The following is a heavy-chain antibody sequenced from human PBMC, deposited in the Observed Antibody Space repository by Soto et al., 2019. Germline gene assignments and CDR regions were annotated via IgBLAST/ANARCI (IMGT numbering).Heavy chain of an antibody. Sequence: EVQLVESGGGLVKPGGSLRLSCAASGFTFSNAWMSWVRQAPGKGLECVGRIKSKTDGGTTDYAAPVKGRFTISRDDSQNTMYLQMNSLKTEDTAVYYCTTGPGGPDIVATTNWGYYWGQGTLVTVSS. V-gene: IGHV3-15*01. CDR2: IKSKTDGGTT. CDR1: GFTFSNAW. D-gene: IGHD5-12*01. CDR3: TTGPGGPDIVATTNWGYY. J-gene: IGHJ4*02.